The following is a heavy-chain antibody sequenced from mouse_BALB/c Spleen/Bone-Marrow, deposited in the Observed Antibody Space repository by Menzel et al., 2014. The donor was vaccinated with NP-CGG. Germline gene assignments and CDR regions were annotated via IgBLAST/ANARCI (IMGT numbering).Heavy chain of an antibody. V-gene: IGHV1-5*01. CDR3: TTLARSDFDY. D-gene: IGHD3-1*01. J-gene: IGHJ2*01. CDR1: GYTFSNYW. Sequence: EVQLQESGTVLARPGAAVKMSCTASGYTFSNYWMHWVKQRPGQGLEWIGTIYPGNSDTTYNQKFKGKAKLTAVISTSTAYMELSSLTNEDSAVYYCTTLARSDFDYWGQGTTLTVSS. CDR2: IYPGNSDT.